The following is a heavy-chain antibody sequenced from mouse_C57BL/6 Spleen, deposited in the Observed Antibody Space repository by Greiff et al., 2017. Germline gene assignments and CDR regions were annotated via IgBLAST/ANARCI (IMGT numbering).Heavy chain of an antibody. J-gene: IGHJ4*01. D-gene: IGHD3-2*02. V-gene: IGHV1-26*01. CDR2: INTNNGGT. CDR1: GYTFTDYY. Sequence: EVQLQESGPELVKPGASVKISCKASGYTFTDYYMNWVKQSHGKSLEWIGDINTNNGGTSYNQKFKGKATLTVDKSSSTAYMELRSLTSEDSAVYYCARGSSGYGDYYAMDYWGQGTSGTVSS. CDR3: ARGSSGYGDYYAMDY.